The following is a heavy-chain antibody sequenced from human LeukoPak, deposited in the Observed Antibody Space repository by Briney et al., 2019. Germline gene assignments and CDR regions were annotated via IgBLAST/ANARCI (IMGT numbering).Heavy chain of an antibody. CDR3: ARSVDYVSI. Sequence: SETPSLTCTVSGASISSDYSYWTWIRQPPGKGLEWIGSVSKSGNTYYNPSLESRINIAIDTSNNQFSLRVNSVTASDTAVYFCARSVDYVSIWGQGTMITVSS. V-gene: IGHV4-39*01. J-gene: IGHJ3*02. D-gene: IGHD3-16*01. CDR1: GASISSDYSY. CDR2: VSKSGNT.